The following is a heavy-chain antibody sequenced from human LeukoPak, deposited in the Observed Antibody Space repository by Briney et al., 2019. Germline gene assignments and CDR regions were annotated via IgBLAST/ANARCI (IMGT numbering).Heavy chain of an antibody. CDR2: ISFAGSNT. J-gene: IGHJ4*02. D-gene: IGHD1-26*01. CDR3: ARAKYSGSYYGVDY. CDR1: GFTFSCYG. Sequence: GRSLRLSCAASGFTFSCYGMHWVRQAPGKGLEWVAVISFAGSNTYSADSVKGRFTISRDNSKNTLYLQMNSLRAEDTAVYYCARAKYSGSYYGVDYWGQGTLVTVSS. V-gene: IGHV3-30*03.